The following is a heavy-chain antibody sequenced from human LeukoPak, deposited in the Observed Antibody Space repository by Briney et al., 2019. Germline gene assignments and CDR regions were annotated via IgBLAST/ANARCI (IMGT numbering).Heavy chain of an antibody. CDR2: IWYDGSNK. CDR1: GFTFSSYC. CDR3: ARDATVTTGYFDY. V-gene: IGHV3-33*01. Sequence: GGSLRLSCAASGFTFSSYCMHWVRQAPGKGLEWVAVIWYDGSNKYYADSVKGRFTISRDNSKNTLYLQMNSLRAEDTAVYYCARDATVTTGYFDYWGQGTLVTVSS. D-gene: IGHD4-17*01. J-gene: IGHJ4*02.